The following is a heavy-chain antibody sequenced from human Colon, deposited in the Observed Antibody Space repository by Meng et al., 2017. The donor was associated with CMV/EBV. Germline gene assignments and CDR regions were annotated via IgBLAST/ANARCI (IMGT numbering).Heavy chain of an antibody. CDR2: TSNSGGST. J-gene: IGHJ4*02. CDR3: AKALTLAVAGPIDY. CDR1: GFTFSTYA. D-gene: IGHD6-19*01. V-gene: IGHV3-23*01. Sequence: GGSLRLSCAASGFTFSTYAMSWVRQAPGKGLEWVSGTSNSGGSTYYADSVKGRFTISRDNSENTLYLQMNSLRAEDMALYYCAKALTLAVAGPIDYWGQGTLVTVSS.